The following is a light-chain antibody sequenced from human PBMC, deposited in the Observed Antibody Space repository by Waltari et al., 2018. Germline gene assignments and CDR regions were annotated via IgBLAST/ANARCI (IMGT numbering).Light chain of an antibody. CDR3: QQYNQWPLT. Sequence: EIVMTQSPATLSVSRGGSATLSCRASLSIDDSLAWYQHKPGHPPWLPIHGASTRDTGIPVRFSGSGSGTDFTLTITGLQSEDFAVYFCQQYNQWPLTFGRGTKVEIK. CDR1: LSIDDS. CDR2: GAS. V-gene: IGKV3-15*01. J-gene: IGKJ4*01.